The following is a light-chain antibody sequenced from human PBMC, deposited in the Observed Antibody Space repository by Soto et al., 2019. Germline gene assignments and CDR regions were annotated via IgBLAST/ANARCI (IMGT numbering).Light chain of an antibody. V-gene: IGKV3-20*01. J-gene: IGKJ1*01. Sequence: ENVLTQSPGTLSLSPGERATLSCRASQSVSSSYLAWYQQKPGQPPSLLIFDASNRATGIPDRFSGSGSGTDFTLTISSLEPEYFAVYYCQQYGSSPPSWTFGQGTKVEIK. CDR2: DAS. CDR1: QSVSSSY. CDR3: QQYGSSPPSWT.